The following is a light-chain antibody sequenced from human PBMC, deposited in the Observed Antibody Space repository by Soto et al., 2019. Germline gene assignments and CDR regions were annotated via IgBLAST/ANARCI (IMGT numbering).Light chain of an antibody. J-gene: IGKJ1*01. CDR3: QQYNSFWT. Sequence: DIQMTQSPSTLSASVGDRVTITCRASQSIRSWLAWYQQKPGKAPKLLIYDVSSLESGVPSRFSGSGSETEFTLTISSLQPDDVATYYCQQYNSFWTFGQGTKV. CDR2: DVS. V-gene: IGKV1-5*01. CDR1: QSIRSW.